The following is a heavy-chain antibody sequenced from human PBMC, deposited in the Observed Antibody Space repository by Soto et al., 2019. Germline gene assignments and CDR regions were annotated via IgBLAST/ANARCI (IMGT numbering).Heavy chain of an antibody. V-gene: IGHV3-23*01. CDR2: ISRGGGGTT. J-gene: IGHJ5*02. CDR1: GFTFSNYP. Sequence: GGSLRLSCAASGFTFSNYPMSWVRQAPGKGLEWVSVISRGGGGTTYYADSVRGRFTISRDNSKNTLYLQMNSLGAEDSALYFWARGGQSTNGFDPWGQGTLVTVSS. CDR3: ARGGQSTNGFDP.